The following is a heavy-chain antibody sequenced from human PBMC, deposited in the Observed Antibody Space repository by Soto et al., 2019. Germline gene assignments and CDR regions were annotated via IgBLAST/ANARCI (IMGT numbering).Heavy chain of an antibody. J-gene: IGHJ5*02. V-gene: IGHV4-34*01. CDR1: GGSFSGYY. CDR2: INHSGSI. CDR3: ARGFSIGWFAP. Sequence: SETLSLTCAVYGGSFSGYYWSWIRQPPGKGLEWIGEINHSGSINYNPSLKSRVTISVDTSKNQFSLKLSSVTAADTAVYYCARGFSIGWFAPWGQGTLATVSS.